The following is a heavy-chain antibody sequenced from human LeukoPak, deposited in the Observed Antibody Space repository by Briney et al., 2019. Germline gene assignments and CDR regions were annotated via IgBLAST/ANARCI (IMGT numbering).Heavy chain of an antibody. CDR1: GLTVSSSY. D-gene: IGHD6-19*01. CDR2: IYSIYGGGST. Sequence: TGGSLRLSCAVSGLTVSSSYMSWVRQAPGKGLEWVSLIYSIYGGGSTFYADSVKGRFTISRDNSKNTLFLQMNSLRPEDTAVYYCEREMALAAHFDYWDQGTLVTVSS. J-gene: IGHJ4*02. CDR3: EREMALAAHFDY. V-gene: IGHV3-66*02.